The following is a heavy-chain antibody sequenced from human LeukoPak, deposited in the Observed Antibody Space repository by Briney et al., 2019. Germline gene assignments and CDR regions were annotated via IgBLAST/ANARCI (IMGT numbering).Heavy chain of an antibody. Sequence: PAGSLPLSCAASGFTFSSYGIHWVRQAPGKGLEWVALISYDGSNKHYVDSVKGRFTISRDNSKNTVFLQMNSLRAEDTAVYYCAKGAAAEGSFDYWGEGTLGTVSS. V-gene: IGHV3-30*18. CDR3: AKGAAAEGSFDY. J-gene: IGHJ4*02. D-gene: IGHD2-2*01. CDR1: GFTFSSYG. CDR2: ISYDGSNK.